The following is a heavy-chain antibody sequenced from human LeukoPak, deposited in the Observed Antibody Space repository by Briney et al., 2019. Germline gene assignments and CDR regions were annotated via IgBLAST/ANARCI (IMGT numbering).Heavy chain of an antibody. D-gene: IGHD2-21*02. Sequence: GGSLRLSCAASGFTFSSYAMSWVRQAPGEGLEWVSSIKGGGGDPFYADSVRGGFTISRDKSKNTLYLQLNSLRAEDTAVYFCAQGGHDFNPFYYWGQGTLVTVSS. CDR2: IKGGGGDP. J-gene: IGHJ4*02. CDR1: GFTFSSYA. V-gene: IGHV3-23*01. CDR3: AQGGHDFNPFYY.